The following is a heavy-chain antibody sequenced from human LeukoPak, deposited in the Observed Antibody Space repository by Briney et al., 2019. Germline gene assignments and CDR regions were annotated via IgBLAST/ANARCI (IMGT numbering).Heavy chain of an antibody. D-gene: IGHD5-12*01. J-gene: IGHJ4*02. CDR1: GFTFSGYS. CDR2: ISSSSRYI. CDR3: ARVGQAGYVGYPLEY. V-gene: IGHV3-21*01. Sequence: GGSLRLSCAASGFTFSGYSMNWVRQAPGKGLEWVSSISSSSRYIYYADSVKGRFTISRDNAKNTLYLQMNSLRAEDTAVFYCARVGQAGYVGYPLEYRGQGTLVTVSS.